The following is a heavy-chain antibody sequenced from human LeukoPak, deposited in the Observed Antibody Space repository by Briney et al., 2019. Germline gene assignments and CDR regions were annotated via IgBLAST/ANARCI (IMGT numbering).Heavy chain of an antibody. CDR1: GGTFTSYA. CDR3: AADYNSVHSSSCYIEWFDR. D-gene: IGHD6-13*01. V-gene: IGHV1-69*06. J-gene: IGHJ5*02. CDR2: IIPIFGTA. Sequence: SVKLSCKASGGTFTSYAISWVRQAPGQGLEWMGGIIPIFGTANYAQTFPGRVTITADKTTSTAYMELRSLRYEDTAVYYCAADYNSVHSSSCYIEWFDRWGQGTLVTVSS.